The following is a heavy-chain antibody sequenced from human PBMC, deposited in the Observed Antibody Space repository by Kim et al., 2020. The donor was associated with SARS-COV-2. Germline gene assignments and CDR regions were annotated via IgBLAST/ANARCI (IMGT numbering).Heavy chain of an antibody. V-gene: IGHV3-23*01. J-gene: IGHJ5*02. Sequence: KGRFTISRDNSKNTLYLQMNSLRAEDTAVYYCATTEYSSSWYRPYNWFDPWGQGTLVTVSS. D-gene: IGHD6-13*01. CDR3: ATTEYSSSWYRPYNWFDP.